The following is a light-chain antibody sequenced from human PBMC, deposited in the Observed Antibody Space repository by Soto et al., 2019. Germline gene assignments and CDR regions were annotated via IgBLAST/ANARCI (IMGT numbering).Light chain of an antibody. J-gene: IGLJ1*01. CDR3: CSYSGSNIYV. Sequence: QSVLTKHASVSGSPGQSIPISCTGSSSDVGSYNHVSWYQQHPGKAPKLKIDEGTKRPSGVSNRFSGSKSGNTAALTISGLQAEDEADYFCCSYSGSNIYVFGIGTKVTVL. V-gene: IGLV2-23*01. CDR2: EGT. CDR1: SSDVGSYNH.